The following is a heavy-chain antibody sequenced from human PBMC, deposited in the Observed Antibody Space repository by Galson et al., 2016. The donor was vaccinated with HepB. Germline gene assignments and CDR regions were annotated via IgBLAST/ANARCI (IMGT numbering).Heavy chain of an antibody. CDR1: GFTFGDYD. J-gene: IGHJ4*02. V-gene: IGHV3-73*01. CDR2: IRNKADGSAT. CDR3: SRQERSCHDY. D-gene: IGHD2-15*01. Sequence: SLRLSCAASGFTFGDYDIHWVRQASGKGLEWVGHIRNKADGSATAYGASVKGRFTISRDDSKHVAYLQMHNLKAEDAAVYFCSRQERSCHDYWGQGTLVTVSS.